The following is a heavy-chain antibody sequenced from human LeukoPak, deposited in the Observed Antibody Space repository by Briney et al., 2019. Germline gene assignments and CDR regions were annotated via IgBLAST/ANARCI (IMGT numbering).Heavy chain of an antibody. CDR2: IYTSGST. V-gene: IGHV4-4*07. J-gene: IGHJ4*02. CDR3: AVQKLGYCSGGSCYSDDY. Sequence: SETLSLTCTVSGGSISSYYWSWIRQPAGKGLEWIGRIYTSGSTNYNPSLKSRVTMSVDTSKNQFSLKLSSVTAADTAVYYCAVQKLGYCSGGSCYSDDYWGQGTLVTASS. D-gene: IGHD2-15*01. CDR1: GGSISSYY.